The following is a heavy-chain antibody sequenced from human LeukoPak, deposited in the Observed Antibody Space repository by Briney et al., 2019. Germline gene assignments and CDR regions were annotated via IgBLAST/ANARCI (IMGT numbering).Heavy chain of an antibody. CDR3: ARGAVSSGWWENWFDP. CDR1: GYTFTSYG. Sequence: ASVKVSCKASGYTFTSYGISWVRQAPGQGLEWMGWISAYNGNTNYAQKLQGRVTMTTDTSTSTAYMELRSLRSDDTAMYYCARGAVSSGWWENWFDPWGQGTLVTVSS. D-gene: IGHD6-19*01. V-gene: IGHV1-18*01. J-gene: IGHJ5*02. CDR2: ISAYNGNT.